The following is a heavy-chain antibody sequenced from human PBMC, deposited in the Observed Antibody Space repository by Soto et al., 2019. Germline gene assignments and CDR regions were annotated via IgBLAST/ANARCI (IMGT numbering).Heavy chain of an antibody. V-gene: IGHV3-30-3*01. CDR2: ISYDGSNK. J-gene: IGHJ6*02. CDR3: LPPPPLRRTIFGVVIIGYYGMDD. Sequence: QVQLVESGGGVVQPGRSLRLSCAASGFTFSSYAMHWVRQAPGKGLEWVAVISYDGSNKYYADSVKGRFTISRDNSKTTLYLKMNSLRAEDTAEYYCLPPPPLRRTIFGVVIIGYYGMDDWGQGTTVTVSS. D-gene: IGHD3-3*01. CDR1: GFTFSSYA.